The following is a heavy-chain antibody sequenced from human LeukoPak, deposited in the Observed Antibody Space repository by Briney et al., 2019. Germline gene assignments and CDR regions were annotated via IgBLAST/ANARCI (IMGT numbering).Heavy chain of an antibody. Sequence: GGSLRLSCAASGFTLSSYGMHWVRQAPGKGLEWVAVIWYDGSNKYYADSVKGRFTISGDNSKNTLYLQMNSLRAEDTAVYYCARSDWFMYAFDIWGQGTMVTVSS. CDR3: ARSDWFMYAFDI. J-gene: IGHJ3*02. V-gene: IGHV3-33*01. CDR1: GFTLSSYG. D-gene: IGHD3-9*01. CDR2: IWYDGSNK.